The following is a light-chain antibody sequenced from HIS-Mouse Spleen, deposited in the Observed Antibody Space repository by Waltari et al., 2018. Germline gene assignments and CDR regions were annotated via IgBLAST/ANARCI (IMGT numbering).Light chain of an antibody. J-gene: IGLJ2*01. Sequence: QSALTQPASVSGSPGQSITISCTGTSIDVGGSNYVSWYQQHPGKAPKLMIYDVRNRPSEVSNRFSGAKSGNTSSLTISGLQAEDEADYYCSSYTSSSTEVFGGGTKLTVL. V-gene: IGLV2-14*03. CDR1: SIDVGGSNY. CDR3: SSYTSSSTEV. CDR2: DVR.